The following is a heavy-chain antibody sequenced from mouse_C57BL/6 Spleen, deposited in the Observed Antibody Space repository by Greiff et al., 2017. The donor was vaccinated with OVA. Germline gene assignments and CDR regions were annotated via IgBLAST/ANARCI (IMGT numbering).Heavy chain of an antibody. D-gene: IGHD1-1*01. CDR1: GYTFTSYW. V-gene: IGHV1-50*01. J-gene: IGHJ2*01. Sequence: QVQLQQPGAELVKPGASVKLSCKASGYTFTSYWMQWVKQRPGQGLEWIGEIDPSDSYTNYNQKFKGKATLTVDTSSSTAYMQLSSLTAEDSAVYYCARYPFTTGVAHFDYWGQGTTLTVSS. CDR2: IDPSDSYT. CDR3: ARYPFTTGVAHFDY.